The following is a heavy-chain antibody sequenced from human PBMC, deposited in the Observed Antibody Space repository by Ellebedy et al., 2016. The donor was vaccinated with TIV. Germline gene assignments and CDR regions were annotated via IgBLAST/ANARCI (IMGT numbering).Heavy chain of an antibody. CDR2: IKKDGGAK. Sequence: PGGSLRLSCAASGFSFSNYWMSWVRQAPGKGLEWVANIKKDGGAKYYVDSVKGRFTISRDNAKNALSLQMSSLRVEDTAVYYCAREGRSTGYYYEGSPFDYWGQGILVTVSS. J-gene: IGHJ4*02. V-gene: IGHV3-7*01. D-gene: IGHD3-22*01. CDR1: GFSFSNYW. CDR3: AREGRSTGYYYEGSPFDY.